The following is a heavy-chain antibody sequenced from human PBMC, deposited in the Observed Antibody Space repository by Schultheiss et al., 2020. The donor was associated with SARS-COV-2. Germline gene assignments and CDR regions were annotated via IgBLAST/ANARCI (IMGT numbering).Heavy chain of an antibody. D-gene: IGHD3-22*01. CDR3: ARRGYYDSLGFYHDAFDI. CDR2: IYYSGST. V-gene: IGHV4-39*01. Sequence: SETLSLTCTVSGGSINEKYCGWIRQPPGQGLEWIGSIYYSGSTYYNPSLKSRVTISVDTSKNQFSLKLSSVTAADTAVYYCARRGYYDSLGFYHDAFDIWGQGTMVTVSS. CDR1: GGSINEKY. J-gene: IGHJ3*02.